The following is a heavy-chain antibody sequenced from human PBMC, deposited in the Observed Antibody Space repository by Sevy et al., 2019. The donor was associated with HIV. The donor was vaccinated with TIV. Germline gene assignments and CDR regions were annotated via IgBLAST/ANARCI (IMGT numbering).Heavy chain of an antibody. V-gene: IGHV3-48*02. D-gene: IGHD4-17*01. Sequence: GGSLRLSCAASGFTFSSYSMNWVRQAPGKGLEWVSSISSSSTIYYADSVKGRFTISRDNAKNSLYLQMNSLRDEDTAVYYCARDSSHYGDYNFDYWGQGTLVTVSS. CDR2: ISSSSTI. CDR3: ARDSSHYGDYNFDY. CDR1: GFTFSSYS. J-gene: IGHJ4*02.